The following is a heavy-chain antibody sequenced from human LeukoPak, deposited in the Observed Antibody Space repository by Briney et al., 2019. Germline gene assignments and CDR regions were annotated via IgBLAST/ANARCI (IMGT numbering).Heavy chain of an antibody. V-gene: IGHV3-23*01. D-gene: IGHD3/OR15-3a*01. J-gene: IGHJ6*02. Sequence: GGSLRLSCAASGFTFSSYAMSWVRQAPGKGLEWVSAISGSGGSTYYADSVKGRFTISRDNSKNTLYLQMNSLRAEDTAVYYCASPKPRTLRTYYYYGMDVWGQGTTVTVSS. CDR1: GFTFSSYA. CDR2: ISGSGGST. CDR3: ASPKPRTLRTYYYYGMDV.